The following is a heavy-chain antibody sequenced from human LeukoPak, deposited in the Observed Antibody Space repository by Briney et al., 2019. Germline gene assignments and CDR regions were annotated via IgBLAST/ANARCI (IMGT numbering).Heavy chain of an antibody. CDR2: IYSDGRT. V-gene: IGHV3-53*01. D-gene: IGHD6-19*01. CDR3: ARAPGRRNRAVAGHHTVGYYYYYYYYYMDV. Sequence: GGSLRLSCAASGFTVSNKYMTWVRQAPGKGLEWVSLIYSDGRTYYADSVKGRCTISRDNSKNTLYLQMNSLRAEDTAVYYCARAPGRRNRAVAGHHTVGYYYYYYYYYMDVWGKGTTVTVSS. CDR1: GFTVSNKY. J-gene: IGHJ6*03.